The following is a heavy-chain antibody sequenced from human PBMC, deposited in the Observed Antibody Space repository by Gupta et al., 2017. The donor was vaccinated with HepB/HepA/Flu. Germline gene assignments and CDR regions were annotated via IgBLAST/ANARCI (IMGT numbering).Heavy chain of an antibody. CDR1: GYTFTSYN. CDR3: AREIRFLEWLLHNWVDP. V-gene: IGHV1-46*01. CDR2: INPSGGST. D-gene: IGHD3-3*01. J-gene: IGHJ5*02. Sequence: QVQLVQSGPEVKKPGASVKVSCKASGYTFTSYNMHWVRQAPGQGLEWMGIINPSGGSTSDAQKFQGRVTMTRDTSTSTVYMELSSLRSEDTAVYYWAREIRFLEWLLHNWVDPWGQGTRVTVSS.